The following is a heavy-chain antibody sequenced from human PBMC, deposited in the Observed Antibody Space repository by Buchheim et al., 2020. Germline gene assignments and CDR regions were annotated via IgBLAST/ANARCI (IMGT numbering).Heavy chain of an antibody. CDR2: ISGSGGST. J-gene: IGHJ5*02. CDR1: GFTFSSYA. Sequence: EVQLLESGGGLVQPGGSLRLSCAASGFTFSSYAMSWVRQAPGKGLEWVSAISGSGGSTYYADSVKGRFTISRDNSKNTLYLQMNSLRAEDTAVYYCAKDGDWYYYGSGSETWFDPWGQGTL. D-gene: IGHD3-10*01. CDR3: AKDGDWYYYGSGSETWFDP. V-gene: IGHV3-23*01.